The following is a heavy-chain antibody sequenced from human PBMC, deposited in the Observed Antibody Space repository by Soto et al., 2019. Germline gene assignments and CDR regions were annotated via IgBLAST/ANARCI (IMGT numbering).Heavy chain of an antibody. Sequence: GGSLRLSCAASGFTFSSYAMHWVRQAPGKGLEWVSSISGSDDSTYYADSVKGRFTISRDNSKNTLYLQMNSLRAEDTAVYYCARDQSPYQLLSPNWFDPWGQGTLVTVYS. D-gene: IGHD2-2*01. CDR1: GFTFSSYA. CDR3: ARDQSPYQLLSPNWFDP. V-gene: IGHV3-23*01. CDR2: ISGSDDST. J-gene: IGHJ5*02.